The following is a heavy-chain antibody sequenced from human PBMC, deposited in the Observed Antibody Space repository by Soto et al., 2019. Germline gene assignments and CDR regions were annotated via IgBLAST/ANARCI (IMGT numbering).Heavy chain of an antibody. CDR3: AKLGSGYYTGLYFEY. D-gene: IGHD3-3*01. V-gene: IGHV3-7*03. Sequence: EVQLVESGGALVQRGGSLRLSCAASGFTSGDYWMSWVRQAPGKGLEWVAHIKKDGSEKYYVDSVKGRFTVSRDNAEKSLFLQMNSLRAEDMAVYYCAKLGSGYYTGLYFEYWGQGTLVTVSS. CDR1: GFTSGDYW. CDR2: IKKDGSEK. J-gene: IGHJ4*02.